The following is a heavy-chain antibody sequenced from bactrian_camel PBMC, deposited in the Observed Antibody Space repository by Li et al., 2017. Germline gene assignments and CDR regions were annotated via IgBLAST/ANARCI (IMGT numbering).Heavy chain of an antibody. Sequence: QLVESGGGLVQPGGSLRLSCAASGFVFRSSSMHWVRQAPGKGLEWVSRITGGITSTYYAGSVKDRFTISRDNAKNTVYLQMNNLKPEDTAQYYCVALAWGFNYWGQGTQVTVS. CDR2: ITGGITST. V-gene: IGHV3S25*01. CDR1: GFVFRSSS. D-gene: IGHD1*01. J-gene: IGHJ4*01. CDR3: VALAWGFNY.